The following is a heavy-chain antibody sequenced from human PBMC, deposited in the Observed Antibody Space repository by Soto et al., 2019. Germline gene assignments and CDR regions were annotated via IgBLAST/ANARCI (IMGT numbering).Heavy chain of an antibody. V-gene: IGHV4-59*01. D-gene: IGHD2-15*01. CDR3: ARDLVYCSGGSCYLNWFDP. CDR2: IYYSGST. Sequence: SETLSLTCTLSGGSISSYYWSWIRQPPGKGLEWIGYIYYSGSTNYNPSLKSRVPISVDTSKNQFSLKLSSVTAADTAVYYCARDLVYCSGGSCYLNWFDPWGQGTLVTVSS. CDR1: GGSISSYY. J-gene: IGHJ5*02.